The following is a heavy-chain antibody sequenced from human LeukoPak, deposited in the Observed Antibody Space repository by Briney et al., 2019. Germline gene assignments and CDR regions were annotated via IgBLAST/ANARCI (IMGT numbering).Heavy chain of an antibody. CDR1: GFTVSSNL. J-gene: IGHJ4*02. CDR3: ASGSPPDY. D-gene: IGHD1-26*01. CDR2: IYSGGGT. Sequence: GGSLRLSCAASGFTVSSNLMSWVRQAPGRGLEWVSLIYSGGGTYHADSVKGRFTISRDNSKNTLYLQMNSLGAEDTAVYYCASGSPPDYWGQGTLVTVSS. V-gene: IGHV3-53*01.